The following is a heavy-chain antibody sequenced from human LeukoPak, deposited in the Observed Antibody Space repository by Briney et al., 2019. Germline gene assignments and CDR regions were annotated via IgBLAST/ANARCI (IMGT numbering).Heavy chain of an antibody. Sequence: GGSLRLSCAASGFTLSSYAMSWVRQAQGKGLEGFSPISGSGGSTYYADSVKGRFTISRDNSKNTLYLQMNSLRAEDTAVYYCAKLRFLEWFADYWGQGTLVTVSS. CDR3: AKLRFLEWFADY. V-gene: IGHV3-23*01. CDR2: ISGSGGST. CDR1: GFTLSSYA. J-gene: IGHJ4*02. D-gene: IGHD3-3*01.